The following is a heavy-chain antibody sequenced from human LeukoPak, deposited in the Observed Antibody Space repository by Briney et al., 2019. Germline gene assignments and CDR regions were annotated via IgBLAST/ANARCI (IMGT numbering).Heavy chain of an antibody. CDR3: AKVGEPGIAAAGTEGLFDY. CDR2: ISYDGSNK. V-gene: IGHV3-30*18. Sequence: GGSLRLSCAASGFSFSDYWMHWVRQAPGKGLEWVAVISYDGSNKYYADSVKGRFTISRDNSKNTLYLQMSSLRAEDTAVYYCAKVGEPGIAAAGTEGLFDYWGQGTLVTVSS. CDR1: GFSFSDYW. J-gene: IGHJ4*02. D-gene: IGHD6-13*01.